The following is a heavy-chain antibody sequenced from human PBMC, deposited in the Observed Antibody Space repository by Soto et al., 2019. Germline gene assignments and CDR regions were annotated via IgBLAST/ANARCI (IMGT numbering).Heavy chain of an antibody. V-gene: IGHV3-48*03. D-gene: IGHD3-16*01. CDR2: ITGGGAT. Sequence: GGSLRLSCVASGFPFNNFEMNWIRQAPGKGLEWISYITGGGATYYADSVKGRFTISRDNAKNSLFLQMNSVGVGDTAVYYCVGGGLSYFDHWGRGTLVTVSS. CDR1: GFPFNNFE. CDR3: VGGGLSYFDH. J-gene: IGHJ4*02.